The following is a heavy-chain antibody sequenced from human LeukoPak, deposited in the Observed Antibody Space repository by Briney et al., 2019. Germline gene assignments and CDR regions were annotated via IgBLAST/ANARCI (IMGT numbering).Heavy chain of an antibody. V-gene: IGHV1-18*04. D-gene: IGHD1-26*01. CDR1: GYTFTSYY. J-gene: IGHJ5*02. CDR3: ARVKVGATYWFDP. Sequence: ASVKVSCKASGYTFTSYYMHWVRQAPGQGLEWMGWISAYNGNTNYAQKLQGRVTMTTDTSTSTAYMELRSLRSDDTAVYYCARVKVGATYWFDPWGQGTLVTVSS. CDR2: ISAYNGNT.